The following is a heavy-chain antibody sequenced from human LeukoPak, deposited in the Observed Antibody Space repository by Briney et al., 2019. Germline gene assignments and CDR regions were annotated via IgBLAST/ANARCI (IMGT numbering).Heavy chain of an antibody. D-gene: IGHD1-20*01. CDR3: AREITDEDYFDY. V-gene: IGHV3-7*01. CDR2: IKQDGSEK. J-gene: IGHJ4*02. CDR1: GFTFSSYW. Sequence: PGGSLRLSCAVSGFTFSSYWMSWVRQAPGKGLEWVANIKQDGSEKYYVDSVKGRFTISRDNAKNSLYLQMNSLRAEDTAVYYCAREITDEDYFDYWGQGTLVTVSS.